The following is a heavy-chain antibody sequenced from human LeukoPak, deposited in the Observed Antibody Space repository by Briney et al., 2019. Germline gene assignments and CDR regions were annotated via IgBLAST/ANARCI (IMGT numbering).Heavy chain of an antibody. D-gene: IGHD5-18*01. Sequence: GGSLRLSCAASGFTFSSYWMHWVRQAPGKGLVWVSRVKSDGSTTTYADSVKGRFTISRDNAKNTLYLQMNSLRAEDTAVYYCARVVDTHLDYWGQGTLVTVSS. CDR3: ARVVDTHLDY. J-gene: IGHJ4*02. CDR1: GFTFSSYW. V-gene: IGHV3-74*01. CDR2: VKSDGSTT.